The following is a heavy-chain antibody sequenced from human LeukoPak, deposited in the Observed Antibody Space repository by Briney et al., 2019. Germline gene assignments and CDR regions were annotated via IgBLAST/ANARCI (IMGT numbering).Heavy chain of an antibody. J-gene: IGHJ3*02. CDR1: GITLSTDW. D-gene: IGHD2-15*01. V-gene: IGHV3-7*04. Sequence: QPGGSLTLSCAASGITLSTDWMRWVRQAPGEGLEWVAYIKQDGSEKNYVDSVKGRFTISRDNARNSLYLQMDSLRAEDTALYYCARGGLYWHIWGQGTMVTVSS. CDR2: IKQDGSEK. CDR3: ARGGLYWHI.